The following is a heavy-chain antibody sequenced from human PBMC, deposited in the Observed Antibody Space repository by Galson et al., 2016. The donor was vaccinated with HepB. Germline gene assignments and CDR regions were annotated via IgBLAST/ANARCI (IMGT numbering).Heavy chain of an antibody. CDR3: ARVGDLLTTPPRNWFFDL. V-gene: IGHV1-18*01. D-gene: IGHD3-10*01. Sequence: SVKVSCKASGYTFTHYGISWVRQAPGQGLEWMGWISTKSGNTGYAQKVQGRITMTTDTSTSTAYMELRSLTSDDAAVYYCARVGDLLTTPPRNWFFDLWGRGTLVTVSS. CDR1: GYTFTHYG. CDR2: ISTKSGNT. J-gene: IGHJ2*01.